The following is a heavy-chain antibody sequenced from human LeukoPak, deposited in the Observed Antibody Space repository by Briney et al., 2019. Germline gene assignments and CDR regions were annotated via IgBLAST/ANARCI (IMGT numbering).Heavy chain of an antibody. CDR2: ISAYNGNT. V-gene: IGHV1-18*01. J-gene: IGHJ4*02. D-gene: IGHD2-2*01. CDR1: GYTFTSYG. CDR3: ARVMGCSSTSCGGPDY. Sequence: GASVKVSCTASGYTFTSYGISWVRQAPGQGLEWMGWISAYNGNTNYAQKLQGRVTMTTDTSTSTAYMELRSLRSDDTAVYYCARVMGCSSTSCGGPDYWGQGTLVTVSS.